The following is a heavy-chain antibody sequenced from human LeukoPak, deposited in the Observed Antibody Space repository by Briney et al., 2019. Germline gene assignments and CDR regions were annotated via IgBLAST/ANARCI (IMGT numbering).Heavy chain of an antibody. CDR2: IDYSGST. J-gene: IGHJ5*02. CDR1: GGSVSSGGYY. Sequence: SETLSLTCTVSGGSVSSGGYYWSWIRQPPGKGLEWIGYIDYSGSTYDNPSLKSRVTISVDTSKNQFSLKLSSVTAADTAVYYCARGEMATTLPFDPWGQGTLVTVSS. CDR3: ARGEMATTLPFDP. V-gene: IGHV4-61*08. D-gene: IGHD5-24*01.